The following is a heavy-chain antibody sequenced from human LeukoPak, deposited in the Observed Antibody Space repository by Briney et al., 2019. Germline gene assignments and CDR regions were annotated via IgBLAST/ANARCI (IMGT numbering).Heavy chain of an antibody. CDR2: ISASNGDT. CDR3: ARTEQQWLVNGYYFDY. V-gene: IGHV1-18*01. Sequence: ASVKVSCKASGYTFTNYGITWVRQAPGQGLEWMGWISASNGDTHYSEKFQDRITVTTDTSTSTAYMELRSLVSDDTAVYYCARTEQQWLVNGYYFDYWGQGTLVTVSS. CDR1: GYTFTNYG. J-gene: IGHJ4*02. D-gene: IGHD6-19*01.